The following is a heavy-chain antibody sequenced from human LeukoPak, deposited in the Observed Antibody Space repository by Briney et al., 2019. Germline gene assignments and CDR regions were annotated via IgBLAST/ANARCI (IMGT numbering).Heavy chain of an antibody. J-gene: IGHJ6*03. CDR1: GFTFSSYG. CDR3: ARDDFWSGYYSYMDV. CDR2: ISDSGGRT. Sequence: GGSLRLSCAASGFTFSSYGMSWVRQALGKGLEWVSAISDSGGRTFYADSVKGRFTISRDNSKNTLYLQMNSLRAEDTAVYYCARDDFWSGYYSYMDVWGKGTTVTVSS. D-gene: IGHD3-3*01. V-gene: IGHV3-23*01.